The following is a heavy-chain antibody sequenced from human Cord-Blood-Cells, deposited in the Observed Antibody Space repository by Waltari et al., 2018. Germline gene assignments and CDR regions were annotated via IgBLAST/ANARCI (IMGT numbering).Heavy chain of an antibody. V-gene: IGHV1-69*01. Sequence: QVQLVQSGAEVKKPGSSVKVSCKASGGTFSSSALSRVRQAPGQGLEWMGGIIPIFGTANYAQKFQGRVTITADESTSTAYMELSSLRSEDTAVYYCARGCYYYDSIGYAFDIWGQVTMVTVSS. CDR3: ARGCYYYDSIGYAFDI. D-gene: IGHD3-22*01. CDR1: GGTFSSSA. CDR2: IIPIFGTA. J-gene: IGHJ3*02.